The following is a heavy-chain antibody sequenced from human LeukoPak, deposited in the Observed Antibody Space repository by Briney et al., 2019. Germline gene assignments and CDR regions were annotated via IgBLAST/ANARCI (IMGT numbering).Heavy chain of an antibody. J-gene: IGHJ4*02. Sequence: GASVKVSCKASGGTFSSYAISWVRQAPGQGLEWMGGIIPIFGTAYYAQNFQGRVTITADESTSTAYMELSRLRSEDTAVYYCARAPRYSSGLRAFDYWGQGTLVTVSS. D-gene: IGHD5-18*01. CDR3: ARAPRYSSGLRAFDY. CDR1: GGTFSSYA. CDR2: IIPIFGTA. V-gene: IGHV1-69*13.